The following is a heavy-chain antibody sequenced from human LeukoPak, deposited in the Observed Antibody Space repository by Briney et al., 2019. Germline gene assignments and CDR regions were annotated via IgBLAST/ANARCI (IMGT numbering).Heavy chain of an antibody. Sequence: PGESLRLSCAASGFTFSSYDMNWVRQAPGKGLEWVSTISGSDFGTYYADSVKGRFTISRDNSKNTLYIQMNSLRAEDTAVYYCAKRRFDSSGYHFDYWGQGTLVTVSS. V-gene: IGHV3-23*01. CDR1: GFTFSSYD. CDR3: AKRRFDSSGYHFDY. J-gene: IGHJ4*02. CDR2: ISGSDFGT. D-gene: IGHD3-22*01.